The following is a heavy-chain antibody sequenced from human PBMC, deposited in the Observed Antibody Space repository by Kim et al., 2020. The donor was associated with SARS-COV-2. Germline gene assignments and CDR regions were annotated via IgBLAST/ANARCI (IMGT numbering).Heavy chain of an antibody. CDR2: IIPIFGTA. J-gene: IGHJ4*02. CDR1: GGTFRSYA. V-gene: IGHV1-69*13. D-gene: IGHD6-19*01. Sequence: SVKVSCKASGGTFRSYAISWVRQAPGQGLEWRGGIIPIFGTANYAQKFQCRVTITADESTSTAYMELSSLRSEDTAVYYCARESVRYSSGWYDQASRVGGYGFDYWGQGTLVTVSS. CDR3: ARESVRYSSGWYDQASRVGGYGFDY.